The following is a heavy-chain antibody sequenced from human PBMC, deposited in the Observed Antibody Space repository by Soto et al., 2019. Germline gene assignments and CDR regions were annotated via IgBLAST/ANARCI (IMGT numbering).Heavy chain of an antibody. J-gene: IGHJ3*02. D-gene: IGHD4-17*01. CDR1: GYTLTELS. V-gene: IGHV1-24*01. CDR3: ATVLIDYGGNSLGAFDI. CDR2: VAPEDGET. Sequence: QVQLVQSGAEVKKPGASVKVSCKVSGYTLTELSMHWVRQAPGKGLEWMGGVAPEDGETIYAQKFQGRVTMTEDTSTDTAYMELSSLRSEDTAVYYCATVLIDYGGNSLGAFDIWGQGTMVTVSS.